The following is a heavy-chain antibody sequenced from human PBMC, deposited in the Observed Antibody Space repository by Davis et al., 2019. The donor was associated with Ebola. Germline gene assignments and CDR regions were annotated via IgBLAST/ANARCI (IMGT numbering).Heavy chain of an antibody. CDR3: ARGVEVPAAILTNYYYMDV. CDR2: IIPIFGTA. CDR1: GGTFSSYA. D-gene: IGHD2-2*02. V-gene: IGHV1-69*13. J-gene: IGHJ6*03. Sequence: SVKVSCKASGGTFSSYAISWVRQAPGQGLEWMGGIIPIFGTANYAQKFQGRVTITADESTSTAYMELSSLRSEDTAVYYCARGVEVPAAILTNYYYMDVWGKGTTVTVSS.